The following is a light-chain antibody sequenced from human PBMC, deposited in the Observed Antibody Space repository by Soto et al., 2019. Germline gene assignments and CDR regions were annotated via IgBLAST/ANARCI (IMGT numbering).Light chain of an antibody. CDR1: SSNIGSNP. CDR2: TNN. Sequence: QSLLTQPPSASGTPGQRVTISCSGSSSNIGSNPVNWLQHLPGTAPKLLIYTNNKRPSGVPDRFSGSKSGTSAALAISGLQSEDEADDYCAAWDVTRNGVAFGGGTKVTVL. V-gene: IGLV1-44*01. J-gene: IGLJ2*01. CDR3: AAWDVTRNGVA.